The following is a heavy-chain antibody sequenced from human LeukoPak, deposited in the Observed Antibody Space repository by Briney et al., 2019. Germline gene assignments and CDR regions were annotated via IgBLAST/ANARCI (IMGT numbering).Heavy chain of an antibody. V-gene: IGHV4-31*03. Sequence: SETLSLTCTVSGGSISSGGYYWSWLRQHPGKGLEWIGYIYYSGSTYYNPSLKSRVTISVDTSKNQFSLKLSSVTAADTAVYYCARDRRAYYYDSSGFVLGAFDIWGQGTMVTVSS. CDR1: GGSISSGGYY. D-gene: IGHD3-22*01. CDR2: IYYSGST. CDR3: ARDRRAYYYDSSGFVLGAFDI. J-gene: IGHJ3*02.